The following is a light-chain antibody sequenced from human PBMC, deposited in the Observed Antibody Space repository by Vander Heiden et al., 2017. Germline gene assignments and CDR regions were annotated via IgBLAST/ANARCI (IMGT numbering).Light chain of an antibody. Sequence: DIQMTQSPSSLSASVGDRVTITCQASQDITNYLNWYQQKPGKPPKLLIYDASKLETGVPSRFSGSGSGTDFSFTISSLHPADIATYYCQRYENLPITFGHGTKVDVK. J-gene: IGKJ3*01. CDR3: QRYENLPIT. CDR2: DAS. CDR1: QDITNY. V-gene: IGKV1-33*01.